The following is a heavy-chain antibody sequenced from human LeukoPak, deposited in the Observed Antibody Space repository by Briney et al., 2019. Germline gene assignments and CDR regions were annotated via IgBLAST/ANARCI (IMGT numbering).Heavy chain of an antibody. V-gene: IGHV3-9*01. D-gene: IGHD3-16*01. J-gene: IGHJ6*02. CDR1: GFTFGDYG. CDR3: AKSKGGYYHGMDV. Sequence: GGSLRLSCAASGFTFGDYGMHWVRQAPGKGLEWVSGISWNSDNIGYADSVKGRFTISRDNAKKSLYLQMHSLREEDTALYYCAKSKGGYYHGMDVWGQGTTVTVSS. CDR2: ISWNSDNI.